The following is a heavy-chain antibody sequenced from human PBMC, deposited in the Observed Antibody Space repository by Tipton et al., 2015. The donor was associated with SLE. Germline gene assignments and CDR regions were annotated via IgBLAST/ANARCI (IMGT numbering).Heavy chain of an antibody. CDR3: ARVIRGVIWYFDL. J-gene: IGHJ2*01. CDR1: GGSISSGGYY. Sequence: TLSLTCTVSGGSISSGGYYWSWIRQHPGKGLEWIGYIYYSGSTHYNPSLKSRVTISADTSKNQFSLKLSSVTAADTALYYCARVIRGVIWYFDLWGRGTLVTVSS. V-gene: IGHV4-31*03. D-gene: IGHD3-10*01. CDR2: IYYSGST.